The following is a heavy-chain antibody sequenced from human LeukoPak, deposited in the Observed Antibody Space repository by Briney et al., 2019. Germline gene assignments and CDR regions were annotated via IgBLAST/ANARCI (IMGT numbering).Heavy chain of an antibody. J-gene: IGHJ3*02. Sequence: SETLSLTCAVSGGSISSSNWWSWVRQPPGKGLEWIGEIYHSGSTNYNPSLKSRVTISVDKSKNQFSLKLSSVTAADTAVYYCARSDPSGDGDHNAFDIWGQGTMVTVSS. D-gene: IGHD4-17*01. CDR2: IYHSGST. V-gene: IGHV4-4*02. CDR3: ARSDPSGDGDHNAFDI. CDR1: GGSISSSNW.